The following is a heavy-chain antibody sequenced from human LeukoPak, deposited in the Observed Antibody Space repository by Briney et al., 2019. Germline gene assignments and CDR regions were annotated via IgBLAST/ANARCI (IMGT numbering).Heavy chain of an antibody. CDR1: GGTFSSYA. CDR2: IIPIFATA. Sequence: SVTVSCTASGGTFSSYAISWVRQAPGQGPEWMGGIIPIFATANYAQKFQGRVTITADESTSTAYMELSSLRSEDTAVYYCARGPITTRSHFDYWGQGTLVTVSS. D-gene: IGHD3-22*01. J-gene: IGHJ4*02. CDR3: ARGPITTRSHFDY. V-gene: IGHV1-69*13.